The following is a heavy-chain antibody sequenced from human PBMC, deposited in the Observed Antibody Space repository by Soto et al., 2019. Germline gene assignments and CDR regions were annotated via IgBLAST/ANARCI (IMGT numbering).Heavy chain of an antibody. J-gene: IGHJ5*02. CDR3: ERGRVVVARNWFDP. Sequence: PSETLSLTGAVYGGSFSGYYWSWIRQPPGKGLEWIGEINHSGSTNYNPSLKSRVTISVDTSKNQFSLKLSSVTAAHTAVYYCERGRVVVARNWFDPWGQGTLVTVPS. V-gene: IGHV4-34*01. CDR1: GGSFSGYY. CDR2: INHSGST. D-gene: IGHD2-15*01.